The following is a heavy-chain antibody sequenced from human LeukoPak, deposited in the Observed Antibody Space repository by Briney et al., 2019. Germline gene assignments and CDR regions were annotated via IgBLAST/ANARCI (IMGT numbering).Heavy chain of an antibody. CDR3: ARDYSSVENYFDY. J-gene: IGHJ4*02. V-gene: IGHV3-30-3*01. CDR2: ISYDGSNK. D-gene: IGHD3-22*01. Sequence: GGSLRLSCAASGFTFSSYAMHWVRRAPGKGLEWVAVISYDGSNKYYADSVKGRFTISRDNSKNTLYLQMNSLRAEDTAVYYRARDYSSVENYFDYWGQGTLVTVSS. CDR1: GFTFSSYA.